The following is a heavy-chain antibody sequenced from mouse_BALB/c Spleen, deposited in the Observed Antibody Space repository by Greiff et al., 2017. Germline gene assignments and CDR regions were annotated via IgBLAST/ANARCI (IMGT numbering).Heavy chain of an antibody. V-gene: IGHV1-4*02. J-gene: IGHJ3*01. CDR1: GYTFTSYT. D-gene: IGHD1-1*01. CDR3: AEGGTTVGFAY. CDR2: INPSSGYT. Sequence: QVQLKQSAAELARPGASVKMSCKASGYTFTSYTMHWVKQRPGQGLEWIGYINPSSGYTEYNQKFKDKTTLTADKSSSTAYMQLSSLTSEDSAVYYCAEGGTTVGFAYWGQGTLVTVSA.